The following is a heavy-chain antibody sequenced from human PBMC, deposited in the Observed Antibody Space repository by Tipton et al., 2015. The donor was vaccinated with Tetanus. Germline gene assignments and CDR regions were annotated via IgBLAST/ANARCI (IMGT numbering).Heavy chain of an antibody. CDR2: INPNSGDT. Sequence: QLVQSGAEVRKPGASVKVSCKASGYIFTNYGISWVRQAPGQGLEWMGRINPNSGDTNYAKKFQGRVTMTTDTATNTAYMELRSLRSDDTAVYFCARLVKQWLVPEDYWGQGTLVIVSS. J-gene: IGHJ4*02. V-gene: IGHV1-18*01. D-gene: IGHD6-19*01. CDR3: ARLVKQWLVPEDY. CDR1: GYIFTNYG.